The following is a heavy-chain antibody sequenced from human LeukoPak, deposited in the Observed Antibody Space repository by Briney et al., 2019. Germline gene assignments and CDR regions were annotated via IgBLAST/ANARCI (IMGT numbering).Heavy chain of an antibody. CDR2: ISASGDST. J-gene: IGHJ4*02. Sequence: GGSLRLSCAASGFTFSSYDMSWVRQAPGKGLEWVSGISASGDSTYYADSVKGRFTISRDNSKNTLYLQMNSLRAEDTAVYYCARDVISMVRGVPAYYFDYWGQGSLVTVSS. CDR3: ARDVISMVRGVPAYYFDY. CDR1: GFTFSSYD. V-gene: IGHV3-23*01. D-gene: IGHD3-10*01.